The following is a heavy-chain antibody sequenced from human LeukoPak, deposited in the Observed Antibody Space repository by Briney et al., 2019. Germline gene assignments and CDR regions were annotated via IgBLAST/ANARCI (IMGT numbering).Heavy chain of an antibody. CDR2: INHSGST. V-gene: IGHV4-34*01. Sequence: KPSETLSLTCAVYGGSFSGYYLSWIRQPPGKGLEWIGEINHSGSTNYNPSLKSRVTISVDTSKNQFSLKLSSVTAADTAVYYCARGTRDFDYWGQGTLVTVSS. CDR1: GGSFSGYY. CDR3: ARGTRDFDY. J-gene: IGHJ4*02.